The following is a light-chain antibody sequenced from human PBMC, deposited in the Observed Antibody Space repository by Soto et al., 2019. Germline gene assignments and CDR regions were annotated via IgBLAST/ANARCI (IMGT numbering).Light chain of an antibody. V-gene: IGLV2-14*01. CDR2: EVS. CDR3: SSYTTIGTRV. Sequence: QSALTQPASVSGSPGQSITISCTGTNSNIGTYNYVSWYQQHPGKAPKLMIFEVSNRPSGISNRFSGSKSGNTASLTISGLQAEDEADYYCSSYTTIGTRVFGSGTKLTVL. CDR1: NSNIGTYNY. J-gene: IGLJ1*01.